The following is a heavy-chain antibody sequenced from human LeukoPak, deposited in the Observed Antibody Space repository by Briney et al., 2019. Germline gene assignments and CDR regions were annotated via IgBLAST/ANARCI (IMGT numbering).Heavy chain of an antibody. CDR2: IFYSGST. Sequence: SETLSLTCTVSGASITDYYWNWIRQVPGKGLEWIGSIFYSGSTNYYPSLKSRVTISVDTSKNQFSLKLSSVTAADTAVYYCARWHSSGWEDYWGQGTLVTVSS. CDR1: GASITDYY. D-gene: IGHD6-19*01. J-gene: IGHJ4*02. CDR3: ARWHSSGWEDY. V-gene: IGHV4-59*12.